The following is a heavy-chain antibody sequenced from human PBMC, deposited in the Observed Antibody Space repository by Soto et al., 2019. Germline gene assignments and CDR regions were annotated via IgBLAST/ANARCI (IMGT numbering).Heavy chain of an antibody. V-gene: IGHV4-4*02. CDR1: RYSISSSNW. J-gene: IGHJ4*02. D-gene: IGHD5-12*01. CDR3: ARTEKLVATISALDY. CDR2: IYHSGST. Sequence: QVQLQESGPGLVKPSGTLSLTCAVSRYSISSSNWWIWVRQPPGKGLEWIGEIYHSGSTNYNPSLKSRVTIAVDKSQNQFSLNLSSVTAADTAVYYCARTEKLVATISALDYWGQGTLVTVSS.